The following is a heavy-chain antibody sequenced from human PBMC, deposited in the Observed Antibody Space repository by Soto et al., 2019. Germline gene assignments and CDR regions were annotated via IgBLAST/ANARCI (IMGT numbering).Heavy chain of an antibody. V-gene: IGHV1-18*01. J-gene: IGHJ4*02. D-gene: IGHD3-9*01. CDR2: ISAYNGNT. CDR1: GYTFTSYG. CDR3: ARDGYFDWPHQDAPDY. Sequence: QVQLVQSGAEVKKPGASVKVSCKASGYTFTSYGISWVRQAPGQGLEWMGWISAYNGNTNYAQKLQGRVTMTTDTSTTTAYMELRSLRSADTAVYYCARDGYFDWPHQDAPDYWGQGTLVTVSS.